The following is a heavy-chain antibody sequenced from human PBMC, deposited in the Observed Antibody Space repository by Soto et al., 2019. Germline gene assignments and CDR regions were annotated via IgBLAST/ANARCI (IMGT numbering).Heavy chain of an antibody. J-gene: IGHJ4*02. Sequence: EVQLVESGGGLVQPGGSLRLSCAASGFTFRDHTMDWVRQAPGKGREWVGRARNKANSYTTAYAASVKGRFTISRDDSKNSLSLQMNSLKTEDTAVYFCARLMGTSFDLWRQGALVTVSS. CDR3: ARLMGTSFDL. CDR1: GFTFRDHT. CDR2: ARNKANSYTT. D-gene: IGHD2-8*01. V-gene: IGHV3-72*01.